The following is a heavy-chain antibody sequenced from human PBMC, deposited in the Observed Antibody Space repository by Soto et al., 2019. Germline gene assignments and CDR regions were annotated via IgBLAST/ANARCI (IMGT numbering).Heavy chain of an antibody. CDR3: ASGVGGLGGSSGWPDYGFDV. CDR2: IVALPGTT. D-gene: IGHD6-19*01. CDR1: GGTFTKYA. V-gene: IGHV1-69*01. Sequence: QVQLVQSGAAVRKPGSSVKVSCKASGGTFTKYAITWVRQAPRQGLEWMGGIVALPGTTNYAQKFRGRVTIRADESTITAYLELSSLRPEATAVNYGASGVGGLGGSSGWPDYGFDVWGQGTMVIVSS. J-gene: IGHJ3*01.